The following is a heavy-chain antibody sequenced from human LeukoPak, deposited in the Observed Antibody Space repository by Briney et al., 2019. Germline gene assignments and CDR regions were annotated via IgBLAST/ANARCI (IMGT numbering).Heavy chain of an antibody. CDR3: AKDGAWLRFDD. Sequence: GGTLRLSCAGSRFPFSSHGMNWVRQAPGKGLEWVSGISPGGGPTYYADSVKGRLTISRDDPKNTLYLQMENLRAEDTAVYYCAKDGAWLRFDDWGQGILVTVSS. D-gene: IGHD3-22*01. V-gene: IGHV3-23*01. CDR1: RFPFSSHG. J-gene: IGHJ4*02. CDR2: ISPGGGPT.